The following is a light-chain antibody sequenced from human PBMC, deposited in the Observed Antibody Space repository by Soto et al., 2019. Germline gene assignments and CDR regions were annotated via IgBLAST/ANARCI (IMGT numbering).Light chain of an antibody. CDR3: QQSYSTSWT. CDR1: QSISSY. CDR2: AAS. Sequence: DIPMTQSPSSLSASVGDRVTITCRASQSISSYLNWYQQKPGKAPKLLIYAASSFQSGVPSSFSGSGSGTDFTLTISSLQPEDFATYYCQQSYSTSWTFGQGTKVEIK. J-gene: IGKJ1*01. V-gene: IGKV1-39*01.